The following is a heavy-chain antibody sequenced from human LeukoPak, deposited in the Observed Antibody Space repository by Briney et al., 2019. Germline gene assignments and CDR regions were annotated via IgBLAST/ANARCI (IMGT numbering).Heavy chain of an antibody. V-gene: IGHV3-11*03. CDR3: ASVSNYYGMDV. CDR1: GFTSSDDN. J-gene: IGHJ6*02. Sequence: SSAQSGFTSSDDNMRWIGHAPAKEKEWVSYISSSSSYTNYADSVKGRFTISRDNAKNSLYLQMNSLRAEDTAVYYCASVSNYYGMDVWGQGTTVTVSS. CDR2: ISSSSSYT.